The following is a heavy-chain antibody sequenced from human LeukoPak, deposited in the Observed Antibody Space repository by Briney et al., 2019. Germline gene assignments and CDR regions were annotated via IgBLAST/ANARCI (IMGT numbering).Heavy chain of an antibody. CDR3: ARDLTH. CDR1: GFTLSDYG. J-gene: IGHJ4*02. V-gene: IGHV3-NL1*01. CDR2: IYSGGST. Sequence: PGGSLRLSCAVSGFTLSDYGIHWVRQAPGKGLEWVSVIYSGGSTYYTDSVKGRFTISRDNSKNTLYLQMNSLRAEDTAVYYCARDLTHWGQGTLVTVSS.